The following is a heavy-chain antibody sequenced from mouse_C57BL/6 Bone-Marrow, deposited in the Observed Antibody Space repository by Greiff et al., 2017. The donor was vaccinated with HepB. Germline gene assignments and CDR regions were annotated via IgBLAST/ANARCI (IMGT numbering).Heavy chain of an antibody. CDR3: ARGTTVVALYDFDY. Sequence: EVKVVESGGGLVKPGGSLKLSCAASGFTFSSYAMSWVRQTPEKRLEWVATISDGGSYTYYPDNVKGRFTISRDNAKNNLYLQMSHLKSEDTAMYYCARGTTVVALYDFDYWGQGTTVTVSS. CDR1: GFTFSSYA. D-gene: IGHD1-1*01. J-gene: IGHJ2*01. CDR2: ISDGGSYT. V-gene: IGHV5-4*03.